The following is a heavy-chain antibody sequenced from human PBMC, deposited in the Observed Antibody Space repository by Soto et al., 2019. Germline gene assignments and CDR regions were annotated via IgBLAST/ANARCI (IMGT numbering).Heavy chain of an antibody. CDR1: GDSIRSGNHY. CDR2: IYYSGST. D-gene: IGHD3-9*01. CDR3: ARGDILTVYGCMDV. Sequence: PSETLSLTCTVSGDSIRSGNHYWSWIRQPPGKGLEWIGYIYYSGSTYYSPSTKSRVTISVDTSKNQFSLKLNSVTAADTAVYYCARGDILTVYGCMDVWGQGTTVTVSS. V-gene: IGHV4-30-4*01. J-gene: IGHJ6*02.